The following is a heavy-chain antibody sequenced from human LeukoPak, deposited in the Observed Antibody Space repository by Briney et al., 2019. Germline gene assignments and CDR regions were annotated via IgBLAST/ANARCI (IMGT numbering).Heavy chain of an antibody. J-gene: IGHJ4*02. Sequence: PGGSLRLSCAASGFTFSSYAMSWVRQAPGKGLEWVSAISGSGGSTYYADSVKGRFTISRDNSKNTLYLQMNSLRAEDTAVYYCAKDEGCSGGSCYHRFDYWGQGTLVTVSS. D-gene: IGHD2-15*01. CDR3: AKDEGCSGGSCYHRFDY. V-gene: IGHV3-23*01. CDR1: GFTFSSYA. CDR2: ISGSGGST.